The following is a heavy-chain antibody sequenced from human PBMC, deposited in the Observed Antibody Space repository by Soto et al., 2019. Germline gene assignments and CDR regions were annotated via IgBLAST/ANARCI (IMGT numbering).Heavy chain of an antibody. Sequence: EVQLLESGGHFVHPGGSLRLSCAASGFTFSDYAMIWIRQVPGKGLQWVSGLYGSGRGIHYAESVKGRFTISRDNSAYAVYLQMNNLRVEDSAIHYCAKDAVSRDGVWLAHVWGQGTVLTVSS. V-gene: IGHV3-23*01. CDR2: LYGSGRGI. D-gene: IGHD5-12*01. CDR1: GFTFSDYA. CDR3: AKDAVSRDGVWLAHV. J-gene: IGHJ4*02.